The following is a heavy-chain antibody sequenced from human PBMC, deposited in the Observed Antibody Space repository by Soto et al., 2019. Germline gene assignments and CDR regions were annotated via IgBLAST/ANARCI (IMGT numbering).Heavy chain of an antibody. Sequence: GGSLRLSCAASGFTFSSYGMHWVRQAPGKGLEWVAVISYDGSNKYYADSVKGRFTISRDNSKNTLYLQMNSLRAEDTAVYYCAKETPAFGYSGYGYFDYWGQGTLVTVPQ. CDR3: AKETPAFGYSGYGYFDY. CDR2: ISYDGSNK. D-gene: IGHD5-12*01. CDR1: GFTFSSYG. V-gene: IGHV3-30*18. J-gene: IGHJ4*02.